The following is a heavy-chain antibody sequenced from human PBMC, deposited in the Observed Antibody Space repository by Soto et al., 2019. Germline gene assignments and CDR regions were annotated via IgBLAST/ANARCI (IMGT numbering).Heavy chain of an antibody. D-gene: IGHD6-19*01. J-gene: IGHJ4*02. CDR3: ARDRGAVTGQYCDY. CDR2: ISSSGTSA. V-gene: IGHV3-11*05. CDR1: GFTFSAVY. Sequence: QVQLEESGGGLVKPGGSLRLSCAASGFTFSAVYMSWIRQAPNKGLEYISYISSSGTSANYADSVKGRFTISRDNAKNSLYLQMKSLRAEDTAVYYCARDRGAVTGQYCDYWGQGALVTVSS.